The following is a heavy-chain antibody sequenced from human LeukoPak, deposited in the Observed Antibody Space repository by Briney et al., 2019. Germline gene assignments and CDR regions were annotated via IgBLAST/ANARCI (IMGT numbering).Heavy chain of an antibody. D-gene: IGHD6-13*01. J-gene: IGHJ6*03. CDR1: GYSISSGYY. V-gene: IGHV4-38-2*02. CDR2: IYHSGST. CDR3: ARLGSSWSYYYYYYMDV. Sequence: SETLSLTCTVSGYSISSGYYWGWIRQPPGKGLEWIGSIYHSGSTYYNPSLKSRVTISVDTSKNQFSLKLSSVTAADTAVYYCARLGSSWSYYYYYYMDVWGKGTTVTVSS.